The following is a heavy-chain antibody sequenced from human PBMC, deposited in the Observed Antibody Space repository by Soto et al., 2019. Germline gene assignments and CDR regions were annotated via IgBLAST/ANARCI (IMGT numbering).Heavy chain of an antibody. CDR2: IKSKTDGGTT. D-gene: IGHD3-22*01. CDR1: GFTFSNAW. Sequence: GGSLRLSCAASGFTFSNAWMSWVRQAPGKGLEWVGRIKSKTDGGTTDYAAPVKGRYTISRDDSKNTLYLQMNSLKTEDTAVYYCARDPFDSSGSNYYYGMDVWGQGTTVTVSS. V-gene: IGHV3-15*01. CDR3: ARDPFDSSGSNYYYGMDV. J-gene: IGHJ6*02.